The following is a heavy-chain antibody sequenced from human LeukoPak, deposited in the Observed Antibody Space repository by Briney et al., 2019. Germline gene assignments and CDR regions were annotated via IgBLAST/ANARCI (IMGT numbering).Heavy chain of an antibody. Sequence: GGSLRLSCAASGFTVSSTYMNWVRQAPGKGLEWVSILYNDGRTYYAHSVKGRFTISRDNSKNTLYLQMNSLRAEDTAVYYCAKLSMESYYFDYWGQGTLVTVSS. CDR1: GFTVSSTY. CDR3: AKLSMESYYFDY. CDR2: LYNDGRT. J-gene: IGHJ4*02. V-gene: IGHV3-53*01. D-gene: IGHD1-1*01.